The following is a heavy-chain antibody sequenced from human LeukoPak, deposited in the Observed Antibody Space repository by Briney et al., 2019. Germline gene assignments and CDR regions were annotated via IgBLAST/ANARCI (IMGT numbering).Heavy chain of an antibody. D-gene: IGHD2-8*01. J-gene: IGHJ6*02. V-gene: IGHV1-2*06. CDR1: GYTFTGYY. CDR2: INPNSGGT. Sequence: ASVKVSCKASGYTFTGYYMHWVRQAPGQGLEWMGRINPNSGGTNYAQKFQGRVTMTKDTSISTAYMELSRLRSDDTAVYYCARDKEIVLMVYAIRYYYGMDVWGQGTTVTVSS. CDR3: ARDKEIVLMVYAIRYYYGMDV.